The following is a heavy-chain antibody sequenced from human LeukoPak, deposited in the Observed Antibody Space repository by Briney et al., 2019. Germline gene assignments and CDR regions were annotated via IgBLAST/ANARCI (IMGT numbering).Heavy chain of an antibody. V-gene: IGHV1-3*01. Sequence: ASVKVSCKASGYTFTSYAMHWVRQAPGQRLEWMGWINAGNGNTKYSQKFQGRDTITRDTSASTAYMELSSLRSEDTAVYYCARDSVRLKYQPDNWFDPWGQGTLVTVSS. D-gene: IGHD2-2*01. CDR2: INAGNGNT. J-gene: IGHJ5*02. CDR3: ARDSVRLKYQPDNWFDP. CDR1: GYTFTSYA.